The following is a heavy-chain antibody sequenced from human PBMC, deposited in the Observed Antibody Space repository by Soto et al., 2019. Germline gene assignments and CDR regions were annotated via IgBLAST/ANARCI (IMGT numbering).Heavy chain of an antibody. V-gene: IGHV1-8*01. CDR3: ARDLKYYYDSSGYPLGSGMDV. J-gene: IGHJ6*02. Sequence: ASVKVSCKASGYTFTSYDINWVRQATGQGLEWMGWMNPNSGNTGYAQKFQGRVTMTRNTSISTAYMELSSLRSEDTAVYYCARDLKYYYDSSGYPLGSGMDVWGQGTTVTVSS. CDR1: GYTFTSYD. D-gene: IGHD3-22*01. CDR2: MNPNSGNT.